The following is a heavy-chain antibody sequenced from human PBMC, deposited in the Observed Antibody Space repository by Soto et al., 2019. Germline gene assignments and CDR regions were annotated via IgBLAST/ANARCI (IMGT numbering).Heavy chain of an antibody. CDR1: EYTFTTYE. CDR2: MNPNSGST. J-gene: IGHJ6*02. V-gene: IGHV1-8*01. Sequence: QVQLVQSGAEVKKPGASVKVSCKASEYTFTTYEINWVRQAPGQGLEWMGWMNPNSGSTGYAQKFQGRVTMTRNTSISTAYMELSSLSSDDTAAYYCANYNYYYGLDVWGQGSMVTVSS. CDR3: ANYNYYYGLDV.